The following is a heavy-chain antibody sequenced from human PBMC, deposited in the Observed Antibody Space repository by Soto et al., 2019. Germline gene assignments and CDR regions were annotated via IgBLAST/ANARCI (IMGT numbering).Heavy chain of an antibody. D-gene: IGHD3-10*01. J-gene: IGHJ6*02. V-gene: IGHV1-18*01. CDR3: ARDQFTSTYCYGSGATNYYYYGMDV. Sequence: EASVKVSCKASGYIFTSYGISWVRQAPGQGLEWMGWISADNGNTIYAQKLQGRVTMTTDTSTSTAYMELKSLRSDDTAVYYCARDQFTSTYCYGSGATNYYYYGMDVWGQGTTVTVSS. CDR2: ISADNGNT. CDR1: GYIFTSYG.